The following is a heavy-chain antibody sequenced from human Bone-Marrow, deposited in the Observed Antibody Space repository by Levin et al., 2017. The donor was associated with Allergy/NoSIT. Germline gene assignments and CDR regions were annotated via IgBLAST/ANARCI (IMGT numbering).Heavy chain of an antibody. CDR3: ARGFLDGVTAEVGAFDV. Sequence: GESLKISCKASGYSFTDYYIHWVRQAPGQGLEWIGWINPNHGGTNSAQKFQGRVTMTRDTSINTAYMELRSLTSDDTAVYYCARGFLDGVTAEVGAFDVWGQGTLVTVSS. J-gene: IGHJ3*01. CDR2: INPNHGGT. D-gene: IGHD2-21*02. V-gene: IGHV1-2*02. CDR1: GYSFTDYY.